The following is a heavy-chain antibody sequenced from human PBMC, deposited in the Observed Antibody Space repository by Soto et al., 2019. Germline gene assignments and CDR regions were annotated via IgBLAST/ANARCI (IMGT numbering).Heavy chain of an antibody. D-gene: IGHD1-1*01. CDR2: ISYDGSNK. V-gene: IGHV3-30*18. CDR3: AKDGCPKCLDHDAFDI. Sequence: QVQLVESGGGVVQPGRSLRLSCAASGFTFSSYGMHWVRQAPGKGREWVAVISYDGSNKYYADSVKGRFTISRDNSKNTLYLQMNSLRAEDTAVYYCAKDGCPKCLDHDAFDIWGQGTMFTVSS. CDR1: GFTFSSYG. J-gene: IGHJ3*02.